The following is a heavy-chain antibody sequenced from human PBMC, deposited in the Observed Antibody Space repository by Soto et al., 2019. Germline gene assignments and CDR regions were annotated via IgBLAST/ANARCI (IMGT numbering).Heavy chain of an antibody. J-gene: IGHJ4*02. CDR3: ASRNLADCSGTSCLYYFDY. CDR1: GFTFSGFT. CDR2: ISRRGETI. D-gene: IGHD2-2*01. V-gene: IGHV3-48*02. Sequence: EVQLVESGGGLVQPGGSLRLSCAASGFTFSGFTMNWVRQAPGRGREWFLYISRRGETIYYADSVKGRFTISRDNAENSLYLQMHSLRDEDTAVYYCASRNLADCSGTSCLYYFDYWGQGTLVTVSS.